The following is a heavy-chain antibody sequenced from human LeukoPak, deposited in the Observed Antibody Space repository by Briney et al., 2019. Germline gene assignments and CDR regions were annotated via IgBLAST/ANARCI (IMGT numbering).Heavy chain of an antibody. CDR1: GGSISSSSYY. V-gene: IGHV4-39*01. D-gene: IGHD3-3*01. CDR3: ASGKYYDFWSGYNGYYYYGMDV. Sequence: SETLSLTCTVSGGSISSSSYYWGWIRQPPGKGLEWIGSIYYSGSTYYNPSLKSRVTISVDTSKNQFSLELSSVTAADTAVYYCASGKYYDFWSGYNGYYYYGMDVWGQGTTVTVSS. CDR2: IYYSGST. J-gene: IGHJ6*02.